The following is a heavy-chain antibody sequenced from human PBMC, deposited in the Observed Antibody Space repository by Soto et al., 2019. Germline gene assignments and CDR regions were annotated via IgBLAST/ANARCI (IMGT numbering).Heavy chain of an antibody. CDR1: GYTFSSYG. J-gene: IGHJ4*02. Sequence: QVQLVQSGAEVKKPGASVKVSCKASGYTFSSYGMHWVRQAPGKGLEWVAVIWYDGSNKYYADSVKGRFTISRDNSKNTLYLQMNSLRAEDTAVYYCARAGGSYYQFDYWGQGTLVTVSS. CDR3: ARAGGSYYQFDY. D-gene: IGHD1-26*01. V-gene: IGHV3-33*01. CDR2: IWYDGSNK.